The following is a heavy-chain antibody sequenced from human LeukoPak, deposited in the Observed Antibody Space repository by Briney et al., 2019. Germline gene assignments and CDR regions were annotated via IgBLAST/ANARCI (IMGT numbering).Heavy chain of an antibody. D-gene: IGHD3-3*01. CDR3: AKDGGTEWSHDALDI. Sequence: EASVRVSCKSSGYTFTHYGISWVRQAPGQGLEWMGWISAHNHNTNYAQKLQGRVTMTTDTSTDTAYMDLSSLTVDDTAVYYCAKDGGTEWSHDALDIWGQGTMVTVSS. V-gene: IGHV1-18*01. CDR1: GYTFTHYG. J-gene: IGHJ3*02. CDR2: ISAHNHNT.